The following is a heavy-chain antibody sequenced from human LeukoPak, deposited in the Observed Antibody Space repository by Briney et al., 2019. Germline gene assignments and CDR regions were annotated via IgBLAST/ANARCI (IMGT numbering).Heavy chain of an antibody. V-gene: IGHV3-64D*06. CDR3: VKDLGKRSGSYPRELGFDY. J-gene: IGHJ4*02. D-gene: IGHD1-26*01. Sequence: GGSLRLSCSASGFTFSSYAMHWVRQAPGKGLEYVSAISSNGGSTYYADSVKGRFTISRDNSKNTLYLRMSSLRAEDTAVYYCVKDLGKRSGSYPRELGFDYWGQGTLVTVSS. CDR2: ISSNGGST. CDR1: GFTFSSYA.